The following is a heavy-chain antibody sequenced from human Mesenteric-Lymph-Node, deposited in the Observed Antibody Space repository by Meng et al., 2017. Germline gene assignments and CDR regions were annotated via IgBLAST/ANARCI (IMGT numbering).Heavy chain of an antibody. CDR3: AKDSNYYDSSGYPFDY. D-gene: IGHD3-22*01. CDR1: GGSVSSGNNY. CDR2: IYYSGRT. J-gene: IGHJ4*02. V-gene: IGHV4-30-4*01. Sequence: QVQLEVPVPGLVKPSPRLSLTCAVPGGSVSSGNNYWIWIRQPPGKGLEWIGYIYYSGRTYYNPSLESRVTMSVDTSKNQFSLNLNSVTAADTAVYYCAKDSNYYDSSGYPFDYWGQGTLVTVSS.